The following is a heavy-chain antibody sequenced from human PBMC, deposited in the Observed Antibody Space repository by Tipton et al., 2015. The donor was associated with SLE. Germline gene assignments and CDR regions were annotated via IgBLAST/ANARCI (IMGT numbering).Heavy chain of an antibody. CDR2: VDPEDGET. Sequence: QLVQSGAKVKKPGATVKISCKASGYTFTDYYMHWVQQAPGKGLEWMGRVDPEDGETIYAEKFQGRVTITADTSTDTAYMELSSLRSEDTAVYYCVRDAYGDSTVLLDSWGQGTLVTVSS. CDR1: GYTFTDYY. J-gene: IGHJ4*02. D-gene: IGHD4-17*01. CDR3: VRDAYGDSTVLLDS. V-gene: IGHV1-69-2*01.